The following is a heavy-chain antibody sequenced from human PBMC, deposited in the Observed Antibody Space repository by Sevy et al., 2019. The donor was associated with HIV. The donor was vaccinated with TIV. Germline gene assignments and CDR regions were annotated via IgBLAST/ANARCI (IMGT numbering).Heavy chain of an antibody. CDR3: TRTYCSTGVCPKKFDY. J-gene: IGHJ4*02. Sequence: GGSLRLSCAASGFTFSGSAMHWVRQASGKGLEWVGRIRSKANSYATAYAASVKGRFTISREDSKNTAYLQMNSLKTEDTAVYYCTRTYCSTGVCPKKFDYWGQGTLVTVSS. V-gene: IGHV3-73*01. CDR1: GFTFSGSA. CDR2: IRSKANSYAT. D-gene: IGHD2-8*01.